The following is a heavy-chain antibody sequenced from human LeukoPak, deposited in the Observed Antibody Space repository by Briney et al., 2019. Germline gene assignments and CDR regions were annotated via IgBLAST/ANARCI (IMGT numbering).Heavy chain of an antibody. CDR2: INPNSGGT. D-gene: IGHD1-14*01. V-gene: IGHV1-2*02. J-gene: IGHJ4*02. Sequence: ASVKVSCKASGYTFTGYYMHWVRQAPGQGLEWMGWINPNSGGTNYAQKFQGRVTMTRDTSISTAYMELSRLRSDDTAVYYCARASGPRTRYFDYWGQGTLVTVSS. CDR1: GYTFTGYY. CDR3: ARASGPRTRYFDY.